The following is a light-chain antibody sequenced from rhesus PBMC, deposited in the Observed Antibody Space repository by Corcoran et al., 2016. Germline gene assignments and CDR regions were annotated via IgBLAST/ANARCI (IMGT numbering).Light chain of an antibody. V-gene: IGKV1-32*05. Sequence: DIQMTQSPSSLSASVGDRVTITCRASQDINTYLNWYQQKPGKAPKLLIYYTDRLERGVPSRSSVSGSGTEFPLTISSLQPEDFGTYYCQQYKSLLTFGGGTRVEIK. CDR1: QDINTY. CDR2: YTD. CDR3: QQYKSLLT. J-gene: IGKJ4*01.